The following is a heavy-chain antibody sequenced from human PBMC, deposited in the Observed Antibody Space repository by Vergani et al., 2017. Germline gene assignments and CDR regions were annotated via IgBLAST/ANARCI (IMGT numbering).Heavy chain of an antibody. D-gene: IGHD6-19*01. J-gene: IGHJ4*02. CDR1: GGTFSSYT. CDR3: ARESRCIAVAGRLDY. Sequence: QVQLVQSGAEVKKPGSSVKVSCKASGGTFSSYTISWVRQAPGQGLEWMGRIIHILGIANYAQKFQGRVTSTANKSTRTAYMELSSLSSEDTAVYYCARESRCIAVAGRLDYWGQGTLVTVSS. V-gene: IGHV1-69*08. CDR2: IIHILGIA.